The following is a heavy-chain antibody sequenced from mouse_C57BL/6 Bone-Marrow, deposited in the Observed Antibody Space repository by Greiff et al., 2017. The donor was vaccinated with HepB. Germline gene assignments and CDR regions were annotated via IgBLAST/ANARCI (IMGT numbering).Heavy chain of an antibody. J-gene: IGHJ1*03. V-gene: IGHV5-16*01. Sequence: EVQLQESEGGLVQPGSSMKLSCTASGFTFSDYYMAWVRQVPEKGLEWVANINYDGSSTYYLDSLKSRFIISRDNAKNILYLQMSSLKSEDTATYYCARDKDYGSSPHWYFDVWGTGTTVTVSS. D-gene: IGHD1-1*01. CDR3: ARDKDYGSSPHWYFDV. CDR1: GFTFSDYY. CDR2: INYDGSST.